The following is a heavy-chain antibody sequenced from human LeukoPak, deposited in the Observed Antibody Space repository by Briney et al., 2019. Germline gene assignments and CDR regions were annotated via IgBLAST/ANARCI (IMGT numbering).Heavy chain of an antibody. V-gene: IGHV3-21*01. CDR2: ISSSSSYI. CDR1: GFTFSSYS. CDR3: ARACTYYDILTGDDAFDI. D-gene: IGHD3-9*01. Sequence: GGSLRLSCAASGFTFSSYSMNWVRQAPGKGLEWVSSISSSSSYIYCADSVKGRFTISRDNAKNSLYLQMNSLRAEDTAVYYCARACTYYDILTGDDAFDIWGQGTMVTVSS. J-gene: IGHJ3*02.